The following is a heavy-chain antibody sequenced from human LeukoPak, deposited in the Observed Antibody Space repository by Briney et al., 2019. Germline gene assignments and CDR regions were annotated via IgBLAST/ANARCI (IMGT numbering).Heavy chain of an antibody. J-gene: IGHJ4*02. V-gene: IGHV3-48*02. CDR3: TRGRYQSLGPNDS. D-gene: IGHD2-2*01. CDR1: GFTLSDYG. CDR2: ITMNSVK. Sequence: PGGSLRLSCVASGFTLSDYGMSWARQAPGKGLEWISYITMNSVKFYADSVRGRFAISRDNDKNSVYLQMNSLRDEDTAVYYCTRGRYQSLGPNDSWGQGSLVTVSS.